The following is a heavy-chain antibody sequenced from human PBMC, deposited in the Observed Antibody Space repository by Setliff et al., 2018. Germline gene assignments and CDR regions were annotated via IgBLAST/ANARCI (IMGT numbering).Heavy chain of an antibody. CDR1: GFTFGDYA. CDR2: IRGKAYYGTT. Sequence: LSLSCTASGFTFGDYAMSWVRQAPGKGLEWVGFIRGKAYYGTTEYAASVTGRFTISRDDSKNIAYLQISSLKAEDTAVYYCARGGYCSSTSCYRGNYYYGMDVWGQGTTVTGSS. CDR3: ARGGYCSSTSCYRGNYYYGMDV. J-gene: IGHJ6*02. V-gene: IGHV3-49*04. D-gene: IGHD2-2*02.